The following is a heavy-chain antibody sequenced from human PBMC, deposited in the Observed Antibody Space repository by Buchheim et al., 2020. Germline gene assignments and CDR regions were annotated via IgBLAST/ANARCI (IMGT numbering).Heavy chain of an antibody. Sequence: QVQLQQWGAGLLKPSETLSLTCAVYGGSFSGHYWSWIRQPPGKGLEWIGEINHSGSTNYNPSLKSRVTISVDTSKNQFSLKLSSVTAADTAVYYCAVLAREYYGMDVWGQGTT. CDR2: INHSGST. CDR1: GGSFSGHY. J-gene: IGHJ6*02. CDR3: AVLAREYYGMDV. D-gene: IGHD3-10*02. V-gene: IGHV4-34*01.